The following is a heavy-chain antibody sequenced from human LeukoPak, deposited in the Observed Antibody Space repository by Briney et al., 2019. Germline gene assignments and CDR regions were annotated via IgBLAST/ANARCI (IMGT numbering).Heavy chain of an antibody. Sequence: GRSLRLSCAASGFTFSSYAMHWVRQAPGKGLEWVAVISYDGSNKYYADSVKGRFTISRDNSKNTLYLQMNSLRAEDTAVYYCARVMVAAANWGQGTLVTVSS. CDR3: ARVMVAAAN. CDR2: ISYDGSNK. D-gene: IGHD6-13*01. CDR1: GFTFSSYA. J-gene: IGHJ4*02. V-gene: IGHV3-30*04.